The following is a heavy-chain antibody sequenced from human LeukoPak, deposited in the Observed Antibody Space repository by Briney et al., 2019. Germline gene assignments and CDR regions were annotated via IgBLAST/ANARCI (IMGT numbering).Heavy chain of an antibody. CDR1: GYSFTIYD. J-gene: IGHJ3*02. V-gene: IGHV1-8*03. Sequence: GASVKVSCTASGYSFTIYDINWVRQATGQGLEWMGWMNPNSGNTGYAQKFQGRVTITRNTSISTAYMELSSLRSEDTAVYYCARGEAYYYDSSGYNDACDIWGEGTMVSVSS. CDR2: MNPNSGNT. D-gene: IGHD3-22*01. CDR3: ARGEAYYYDSSGYNDACDI.